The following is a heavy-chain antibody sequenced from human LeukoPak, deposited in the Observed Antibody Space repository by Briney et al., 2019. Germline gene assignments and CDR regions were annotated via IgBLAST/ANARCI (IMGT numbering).Heavy chain of an antibody. Sequence: SVKVSCKAAGGTFTSYAISWVRKAHGQGLEWMGRIIPIFGTANYAQTFQGRVTITTDESTSTAYMELSSLRSEDTAVYYCARDRDGYIYFDYWGQGTLVTVSS. V-gene: IGHV1-69*05. D-gene: IGHD5-24*01. J-gene: IGHJ4*02. CDR1: GGTFTSYA. CDR2: IIPIFGTA. CDR3: ARDRDGYIYFDY.